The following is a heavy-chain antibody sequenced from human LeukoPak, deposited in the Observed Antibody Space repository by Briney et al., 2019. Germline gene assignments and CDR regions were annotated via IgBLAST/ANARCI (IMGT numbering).Heavy chain of an antibody. CDR1: GFTFSSSA. V-gene: IGHV3-23*01. J-gene: IGHJ4*02. Sequence: GGSLRLSCAASGFTFSSSAMSWVRQAPGKGLEWVSGGSGDSTFYADSVRGRFTMSRDNFKNTLYLQMNSLRAEDTALYYCAKTDGSRARVPFFGRVDSWGQGTLVTVSS. CDR2: GSGDST. D-gene: IGHD6-13*01. CDR3: AKTDGSRARVPFFGRVDS.